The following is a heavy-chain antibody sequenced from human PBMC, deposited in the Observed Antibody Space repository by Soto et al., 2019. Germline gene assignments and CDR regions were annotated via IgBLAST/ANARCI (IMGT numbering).Heavy chain of an antibody. CDR1: VYTFSSCW. J-gene: IGHJ4*02. CDR3: ARDLGQQLVEY. V-gene: IGHV5-51*01. Sequence: GESLKISFETSVYTFSSCWIGWVRQMPGKGQEWMAIINPTDSDTRYSPSFRGQVTISANKSISTAYMELRSLRSDDTAVYYCARDLGQQLVEYWGQGTLVTVSS. D-gene: IGHD6-13*01. CDR2: INPTDSDT.